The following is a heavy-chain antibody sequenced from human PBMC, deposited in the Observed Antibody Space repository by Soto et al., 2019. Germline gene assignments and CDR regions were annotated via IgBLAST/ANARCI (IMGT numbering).Heavy chain of an antibody. J-gene: IGHJ4*02. Sequence: SETLSLTCAVYGGSFSGHYWSWIRQPPGKGLEWIGEINHSGSTNYNPSLKSRVTISVDTSKNQFSLKLSSVTAADTAVYYCASVDYWGQGTLVTVSS. CDR1: GGSFSGHY. CDR2: INHSGST. V-gene: IGHV4-34*01. CDR3: ASVDY.